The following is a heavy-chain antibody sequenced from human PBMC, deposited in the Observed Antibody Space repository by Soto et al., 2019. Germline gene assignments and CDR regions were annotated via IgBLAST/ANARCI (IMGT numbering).Heavy chain of an antibody. D-gene: IGHD3-16*01. CDR2: ISGGHNKI. CDR1: GFTFSSYA. Sequence: GGSLRLSCAASGFTFSSYAMSWVRQPPGKGLEWVSAISGGHNKIYYADSVKGRFTISRDNSKNTLFLQMNSLRVEDSAVYFCAKDPNRFGGVQGAFDIWGQGTMVTVSS. J-gene: IGHJ3*02. CDR3: AKDPNRFGGVQGAFDI. V-gene: IGHV3-23*01.